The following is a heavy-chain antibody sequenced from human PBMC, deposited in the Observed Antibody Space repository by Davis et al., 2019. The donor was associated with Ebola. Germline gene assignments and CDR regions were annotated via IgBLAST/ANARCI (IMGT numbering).Heavy chain of an antibody. CDR1: GGSISSYY. D-gene: IGHD2-21*01. J-gene: IGHJ4*02. Sequence: SETLSLTCTVSGGSISSYYWSWIRQSPGKGLEWIGYISYSGSTNYNPSLKSRVTISIDTSRNQFSLKLSSVTAADTAVYYCAAEEGMSAYFDYWGQGTLVTVSS. CDR3: AAEEGMSAYFDY. V-gene: IGHV4-59*01. CDR2: ISYSGST.